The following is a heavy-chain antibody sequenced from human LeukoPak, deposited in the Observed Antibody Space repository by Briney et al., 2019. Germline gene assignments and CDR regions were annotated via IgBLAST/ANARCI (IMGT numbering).Heavy chain of an antibody. J-gene: IGHJ4*02. V-gene: IGHV4-61*02. CDR2: IHSSGTH. Sequence: SETLSLTCTVTGDSISGRAYYWSWIRQPAGKGLEWIGRIHSSGTHSYNPSLKSRVSISVETSKNQFSLKLSSLTAADTAVYFCSRERGFWSGYFRPRYFDYWGQGTLVTV. CDR1: GDSISGRAYY. CDR3: SRERGFWSGYFRPRYFDY. D-gene: IGHD3-3*01.